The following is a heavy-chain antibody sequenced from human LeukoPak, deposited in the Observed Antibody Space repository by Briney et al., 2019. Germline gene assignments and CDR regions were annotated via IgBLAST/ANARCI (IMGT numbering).Heavy chain of an antibody. J-gene: IGHJ4*02. CDR2: ISGSGGST. Sequence: GGSLRLSCAASGFTFSSYAMSWVLQAPGKGLEWVSAISGSGGSTYYADSVKGRFTISRDNSKNTLYLQMNSLRAEDTAVYYCAKVDGIAVAGKVYWGQGTLVTVSS. D-gene: IGHD6-19*01. V-gene: IGHV3-23*01. CDR3: AKVDGIAVAGKVY. CDR1: GFTFSSYA.